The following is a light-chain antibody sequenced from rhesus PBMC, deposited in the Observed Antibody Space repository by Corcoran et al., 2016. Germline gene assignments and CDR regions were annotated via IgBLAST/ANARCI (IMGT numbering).Light chain of an antibody. V-gene: IGKV1S14*01. CDR3: QQHNSYPRT. CDR2: YAS. Sequence: DIQMTQSPSSLSASVGDTVTITCRASQGISNYLAWYQQKPGKAPKPLIYYASNLESGVPYRFSGSGSGTDVTLTISSLQPEEFAIYYCQQHNSYPRTFGQGTRVEIK. CDR1: QGISNY. J-gene: IGKJ1*01.